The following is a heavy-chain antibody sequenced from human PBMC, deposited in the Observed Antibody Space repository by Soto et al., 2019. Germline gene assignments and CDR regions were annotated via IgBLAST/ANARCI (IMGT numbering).Heavy chain of an antibody. Sequence: SETLSLTCAVYGGSFSGYYWSWIRQPPGKGLEWIGEINHSGSTNYNPSLKSRVTISVDTSKNQFSLKLSSVTAADTAVYYCARVLGFWSGYVDYWGQGTLVTVSS. V-gene: IGHV4-34*01. CDR3: ARVLGFWSGYVDY. D-gene: IGHD3-3*01. CDR2: INHSGST. CDR1: GGSFSGYY. J-gene: IGHJ4*02.